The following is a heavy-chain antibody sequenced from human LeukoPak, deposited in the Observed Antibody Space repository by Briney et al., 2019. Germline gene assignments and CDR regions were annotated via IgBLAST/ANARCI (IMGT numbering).Heavy chain of an antibody. CDR2: ISSSGDVI. J-gene: IGHJ4*02. V-gene: IGHV3-48*01. CDR1: GLTFSSFS. D-gene: IGHD3-22*01. CDR3: ARDLYDTSGWTSSFDY. Sequence: PGGSLRLSCTASGLTFSSFSVNWVRQAPGKGLEWVSYISSSGDVIYYADSVKGRFTISRDNAKDSLYLQMNSLRVEDTAVYYCARDLYDTSGWTSSFDYWGQGTLVTVSS.